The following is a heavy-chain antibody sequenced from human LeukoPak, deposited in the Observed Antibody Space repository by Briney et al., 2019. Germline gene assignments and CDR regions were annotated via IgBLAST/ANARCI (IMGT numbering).Heavy chain of an antibody. CDR1: GFTFSTYW. Sequence: GGSLRLSCAASGFTFSTYWMHWVRQAPGKGLVWVSRINSDESSTDYADSVKGRFTISRDNAKNTLYLQMNSLRAEDTAVYYCARVRDGTMTNAFYIWGHGTMVTVSS. CDR2: INSDESST. CDR3: ARVRDGTMTNAFYI. J-gene: IGHJ3*02. V-gene: IGHV3-74*01. D-gene: IGHD3-22*01.